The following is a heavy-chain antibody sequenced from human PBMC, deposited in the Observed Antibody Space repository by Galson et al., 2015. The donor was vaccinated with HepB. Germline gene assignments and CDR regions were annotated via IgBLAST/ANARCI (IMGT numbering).Heavy chain of an antibody. CDR3: ASATMVRGVMDWFDP. V-gene: IGHV5-10-1*01. Sequence: QSGAEVKKPGESLKISCKGSGYSFTSYWISWVRQMPGKGLEWMGRIDPSDSYTNYSPSFQGHVTISADKSISTAYLQWSSLKASDTAMYYCASATMVRGVMDWFDPWGQGTLVTVSS. D-gene: IGHD3-10*01. CDR2: IDPSDSYT. CDR1: GYSFTSYW. J-gene: IGHJ5*02.